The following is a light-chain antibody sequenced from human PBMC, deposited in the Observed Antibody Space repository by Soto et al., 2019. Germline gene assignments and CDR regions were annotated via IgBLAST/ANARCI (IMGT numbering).Light chain of an antibody. CDR1: SANIGSNY. V-gene: IGLV1-47*01. CDR3: APWDDSLSGHV. J-gene: IGLJ1*01. Sequence: QSVLTQPPSASGTPGQRVTIPCSGSSANIGSNYVYWYQQLPGTAPKLLIYRNNQRPSGVPDRFSGSKSGTSASLAISGLRSEDEADYYCAPWDDSLSGHVFGTGTKVTVL. CDR2: RNN.